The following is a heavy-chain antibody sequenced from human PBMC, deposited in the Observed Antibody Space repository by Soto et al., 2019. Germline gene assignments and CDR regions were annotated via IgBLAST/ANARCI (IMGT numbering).Heavy chain of an antibody. CDR2: IYYSGST. CDR3: ARDIAVAGSMSVGYYYYYGMDV. Sequence: SETLSLTCTVSGGSISSYYWSWIRQPPGKGLEWIGYIYYSGSTNYNPSLKSRVTISVDTSKNQFSLKLSSVTAADTAVYYCARDIAVAGSMSVGYYYYYGMDVWGQGTTVTVSS. CDR1: GGSISSYY. J-gene: IGHJ6*02. D-gene: IGHD6-19*01. V-gene: IGHV4-59*01.